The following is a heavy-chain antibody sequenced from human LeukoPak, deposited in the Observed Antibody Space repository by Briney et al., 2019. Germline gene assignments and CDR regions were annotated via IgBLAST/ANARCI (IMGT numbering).Heavy chain of an antibody. J-gene: IGHJ4*02. CDR2: IYYSGST. CDR1: GGSISSYY. V-gene: IGHV4-59*08. D-gene: IGHD4-17*01. Sequence: SETLSLTCTVSGGSISSYYWSWIRQPPGKGLEWIGYIYYSGSTNYNPSLKSRVTISVDTSKNQFSLKLSSVTAANTAVYYCARGLDYGDYYFDYWGQGTLVTVSS. CDR3: ARGLDYGDYYFDY.